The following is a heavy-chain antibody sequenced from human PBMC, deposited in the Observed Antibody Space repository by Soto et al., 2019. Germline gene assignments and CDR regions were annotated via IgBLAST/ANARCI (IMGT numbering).Heavy chain of an antibody. CDR1: GYTFTSYD. CDR2: MNPNSGNT. V-gene: IGHV1-8*01. J-gene: IGHJ6*02. CDR3: AREMTTRGLDG. D-gene: IGHD1-1*01. Sequence: QVQLVQSGAEVKKPGASVKVSCKASGYTFTSYDINWVRQATGQGLEWMGWMNPNSGNTGHAQNFQGRVTMTRNTSISAAYMGRSSLRSEDTAVYYCAREMTTRGLDGWGQGTTVTVSS.